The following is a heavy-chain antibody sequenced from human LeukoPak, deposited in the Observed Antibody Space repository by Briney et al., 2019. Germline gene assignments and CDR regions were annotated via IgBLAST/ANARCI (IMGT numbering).Heavy chain of an antibody. Sequence: PGGSLRLSCAASGFTFNDYYMSWVRQAPGKGLEWVSVIYSGGSTYYADSVKGRFTISRDNSKNTLYLQMNSLRAEDTAVYYCARSTVTTGYWGQGTLVTVSS. CDR1: GFTFNDYY. J-gene: IGHJ4*02. CDR2: IYSGGST. V-gene: IGHV3-53*01. D-gene: IGHD4-17*01. CDR3: ARSTVTTGY.